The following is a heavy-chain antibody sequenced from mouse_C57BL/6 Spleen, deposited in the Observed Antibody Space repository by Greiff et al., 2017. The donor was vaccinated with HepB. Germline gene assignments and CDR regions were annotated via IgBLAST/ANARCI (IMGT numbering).Heavy chain of an antibody. D-gene: IGHD2-1*01. Sequence: EVHLVESGGGLVKPGGSLKLSCAASGFTFSSYTMSWVRQTPEKRLEWVATISGGGGNTYYPDSVKGRFTISRDNAKNTLYLQMSSLRSEDTALYYCARQPLYYGNYLYYFDYWGQGTTLTVSS. CDR1: GFTFSSYT. CDR3: ARQPLYYGNYLYYFDY. V-gene: IGHV5-9*01. J-gene: IGHJ2*01. CDR2: ISGGGGNT.